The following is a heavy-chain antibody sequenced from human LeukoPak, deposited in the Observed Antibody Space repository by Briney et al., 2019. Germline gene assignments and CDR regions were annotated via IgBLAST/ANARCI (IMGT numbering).Heavy chain of an antibody. V-gene: IGHV3-66*01. J-gene: IGHJ4*02. CDR2: IYSGGST. Sequence: PGGSLRLSCAASGFTVSSNYMSWVRQAPGKGLEWVSVIYSGGSTYYADSVKGRFTISRDNSKSTLYLQMNSLRAEDTAVYYCARVGYGDYLYFDYWGQGTLVTVSS. CDR3: ARVGYGDYLYFDY. CDR1: GFTVSSNY. D-gene: IGHD4-17*01.